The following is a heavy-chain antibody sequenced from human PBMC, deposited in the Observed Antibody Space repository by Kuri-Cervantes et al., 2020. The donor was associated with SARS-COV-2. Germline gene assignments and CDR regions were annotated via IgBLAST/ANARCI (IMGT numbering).Heavy chain of an antibody. CDR2: INPSGGTT. V-gene: IGHV1-46*01. J-gene: IGHJ6*02. CDR1: GYTFSSYY. D-gene: IGHD3-10*01. CDR3: ARGAYGSGSYPPTYYGMDV. Sequence: ASVKVSCKASGYTFSSYYIHWVRQAPGQGLEWMGIINPSGGTTNYAQKFQGRVTMTRDTSTSTVYMELSSLGSEDRAVYYCARGAYGSGSYPPTYYGMDVWGQGTTVTVSS.